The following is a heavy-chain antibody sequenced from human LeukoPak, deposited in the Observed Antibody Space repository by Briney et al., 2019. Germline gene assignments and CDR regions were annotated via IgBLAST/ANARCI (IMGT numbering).Heavy chain of an antibody. D-gene: IGHD3-9*01. CDR2: TSSSDSGK. J-gene: IGHJ4*02. V-gene: IGHV3-23*01. Sequence: GGSLRLSCVVSGFTLSSYAMSWVRQAPGKGLEWVAATSSSDSGKYHADSVRGRFTISRDNSKNTLYLQMNSLRAEDTAVYYCAKSMDILTGYLWSLDYWGQGTLVTVSS. CDR3: AKSMDILTGYLWSLDY. CDR1: GFTLSSYA.